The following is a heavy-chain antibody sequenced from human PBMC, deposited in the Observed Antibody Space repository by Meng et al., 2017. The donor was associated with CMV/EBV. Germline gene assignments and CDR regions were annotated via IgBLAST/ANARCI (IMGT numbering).Heavy chain of an antibody. D-gene: IGHD5-12*01. CDR3: ARLSRWLRMGYGMDV. Sequence: SETLSLTCAVYGGSFSGYYWSWIRQPPGKGPEWIGEINHSGSTNYNPSLKSRVTISVDTSKNQFSLKLSSVTAADTAVYYCARLSRWLRMGYGMDVWGQGTTVTVSS. V-gene: IGHV4-34*01. CDR1: GGSFSGYY. J-gene: IGHJ6*02. CDR2: INHSGST.